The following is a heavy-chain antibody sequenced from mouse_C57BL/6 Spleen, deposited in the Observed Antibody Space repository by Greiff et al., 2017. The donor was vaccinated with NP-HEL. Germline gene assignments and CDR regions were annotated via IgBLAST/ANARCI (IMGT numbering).Heavy chain of an antibody. D-gene: IGHD2-1*01. CDR3: AIKTTDYYAMDY. V-gene: IGHV1-74*01. Sequence: VQLQQSGAELVKPGASVKVSCKASGYTFTSYWMHWVKQRPGQGLEWIGRIHPSDSDTNYNQKFKGKATMTVDKSSSTAYMQLISLTSEDSAVYYCAIKTTDYYAMDYWGQGTSVTVSS. J-gene: IGHJ4*01. CDR2: IHPSDSDT. CDR1: GYTFTSYW.